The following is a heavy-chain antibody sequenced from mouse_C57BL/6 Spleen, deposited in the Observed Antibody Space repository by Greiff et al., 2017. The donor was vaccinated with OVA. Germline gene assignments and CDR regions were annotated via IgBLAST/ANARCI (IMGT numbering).Heavy chain of an antibody. CDR2: IDPSDSYT. CDR3: ARLGDYYGSSFDY. V-gene: IGHV1-69*01. CDR1: GYTFTSYW. Sequence: VQLQQPGAELVMPGASVKLSCKASGYTFTSYWMHWVKQRPGQGLEWIGEIDPSDSYTNYNQKFKGKSTLTVDKSSSTAYMQLSSLTSEDSAVYYCARLGDYYGSSFDYWGQGTTLTVSS. J-gene: IGHJ2*01. D-gene: IGHD1-1*01.